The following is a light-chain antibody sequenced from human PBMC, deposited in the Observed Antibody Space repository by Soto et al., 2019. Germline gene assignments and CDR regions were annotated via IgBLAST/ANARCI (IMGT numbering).Light chain of an antibody. CDR2: GAS. J-gene: IGKJ2*01. CDR3: QHLNTYPRT. Sequence: DIQLTQSPSFLSASVGDRVTITCRASQGISSYLAWYQQPPGKAPKLLIYGASTLQRGVSSRFSDSGSGTEFTLTISSLQPEDFATYYCQHLNTYPRTFGQGTKLEVK. V-gene: IGKV1-9*01. CDR1: QGISSY.